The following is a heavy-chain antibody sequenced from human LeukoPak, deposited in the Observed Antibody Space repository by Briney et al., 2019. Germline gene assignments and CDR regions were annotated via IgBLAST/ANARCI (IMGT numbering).Heavy chain of an antibody. CDR3: AKGRISSSWYFDY. D-gene: IGHD6-13*01. Sequence: GGSLRLSCAASGFTFSSYAMSWVRQAPGKGLEWVSAISGSGGSTYYADSVKGRFTISRDNSKNTLYLQMNSLRAEDTAVYYRAKGRISSSWYFDYWGQGTLVTVSS. J-gene: IGHJ4*02. V-gene: IGHV3-23*01. CDR2: ISGSGGST. CDR1: GFTFSSYA.